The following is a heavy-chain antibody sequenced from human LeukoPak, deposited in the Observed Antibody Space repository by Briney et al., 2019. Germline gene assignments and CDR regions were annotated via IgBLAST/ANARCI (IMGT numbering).Heavy chain of an antibody. CDR1: GDSINSYY. Sequence: SETLSLTCTVSGDSINSYYWNWIRQPANKNLEWIGRIFTSGSTNYNPSLKSRVTMSVDLSGNKFSLNVTSVTAADTAVYYCAREDWQLDYYCYMDVWGKGTTVTVSS. CDR3: AREDWQLDYYCYMDV. CDR2: IFTSGST. J-gene: IGHJ6*03. D-gene: IGHD6-6*01. V-gene: IGHV4-4*07.